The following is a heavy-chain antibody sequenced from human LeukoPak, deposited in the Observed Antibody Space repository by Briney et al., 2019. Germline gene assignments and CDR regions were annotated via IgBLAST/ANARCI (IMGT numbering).Heavy chain of an antibody. D-gene: IGHD3-16*02. V-gene: IGHV3-23*01. CDR2: ISGRGVST. J-gene: IGHJ4*02. CDR1: GFTVSSNY. CDR3: AKDSYYDYVWGSYRYTNQFDY. Sequence: PGGSLRLSCAASGFTVSSNYMSWVRQAPGKGLEWVSAISGRGVSTYYADSVKGRFTISRDNSKNTLYLQMNSLRAEDTAVYYCAKDSYYDYVWGSYRYTNQFDYWGQGTLVTVSS.